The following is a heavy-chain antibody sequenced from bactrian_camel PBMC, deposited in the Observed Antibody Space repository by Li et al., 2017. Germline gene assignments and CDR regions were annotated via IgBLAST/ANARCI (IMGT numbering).Heavy chain of an antibody. CDR2: LGEAGDT. D-gene: IGHD1*01. V-gene: IGHV3S57*01. J-gene: IGHJ4*01. Sequence: HVQLVESGGGSVQAGGSLRLSCVYTVNSACMGWFRQVPGKEGEGVASLGEAGDTNYADSVKGRFTISEDKAKNTLYLQMDNLNTDDTAVYYCSSRACMYGSSGQGTQVTVS. CDR1: VNSAC.